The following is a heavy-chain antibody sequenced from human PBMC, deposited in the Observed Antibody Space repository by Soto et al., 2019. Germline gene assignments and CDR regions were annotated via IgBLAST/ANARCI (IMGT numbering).Heavy chain of an antibody. J-gene: IGHJ1*01. Sequence: QVQLVESGGGVVQPGRSLRLSCAASGFTFSSYGMHWVRQAPGKGLEWVAVIWYDGSNKYYADSVKGRFTISRDNSKNTLYLQMNSLRAEDTAVYYCASRRGSSRGEYFQHWGLGTLVTVSS. V-gene: IGHV3-33*01. CDR2: IWYDGSNK. D-gene: IGHD3-10*01. CDR1: GFTFSSYG. CDR3: ASRRGSSRGEYFQH.